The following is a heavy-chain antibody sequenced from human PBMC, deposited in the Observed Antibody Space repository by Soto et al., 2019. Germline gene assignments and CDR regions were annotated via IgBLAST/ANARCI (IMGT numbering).Heavy chain of an antibody. Sequence: GASVKVSCKASGYIFTGYHMHWVRQAPGQGLEWMGWINPNSGGTKYPQKFQGRVTMTRDTSITTVYMSLTGLKPDDTAVYYCARDLAKGGGSAGFDYWGQGTLVTVSS. CDR3: ARDLAKGGGSAGFDY. D-gene: IGHD2-15*01. V-gene: IGHV1-2*02. CDR2: INPNSGGT. J-gene: IGHJ4*02. CDR1: GYIFTGYH.